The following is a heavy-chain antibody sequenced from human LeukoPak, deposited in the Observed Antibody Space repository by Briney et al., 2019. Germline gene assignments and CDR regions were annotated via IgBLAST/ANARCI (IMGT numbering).Heavy chain of an antibody. V-gene: IGHV3-23*01. D-gene: IGHD1-26*01. CDR2: ITDSGGST. Sequence: PGGSLRLSCAASGFTFSTYAVSWVRQAPGAGLDWVSSITDSGGSTYYADSVKGRFTISRDNSKNTLYLQMNSLRAEDTAVYYCTTSGNYLGDYWGQGTPVTVSS. CDR1: GFTFSTYA. CDR3: TTSGNYLGDY. J-gene: IGHJ4*02.